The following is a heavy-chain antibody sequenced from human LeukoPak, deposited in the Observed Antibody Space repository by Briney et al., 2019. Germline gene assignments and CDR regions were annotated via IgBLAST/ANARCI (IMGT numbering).Heavy chain of an antibody. J-gene: IGHJ3*01. Sequence: ASVTVSCKASGYTFTSYYMHWVRQAPGQGLEWMGIINPSGGSTSYAQKFQGRVTMTRDTSTSTDYVELSSLRSEDTAVYYCARDWGYRYVGPDGTPWGQGTMVTVSS. D-gene: IGHD5-18*01. CDR1: GYTFTSYY. CDR2: INPSGGST. V-gene: IGHV1-46*01. CDR3: ARDWGYRYVGPDGTP.